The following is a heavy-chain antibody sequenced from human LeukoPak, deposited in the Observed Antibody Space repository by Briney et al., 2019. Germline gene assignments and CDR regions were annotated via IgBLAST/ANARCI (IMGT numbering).Heavy chain of an antibody. J-gene: IGHJ4*02. CDR2: IIPIFGTA. Sequence: ASVKVSCKASGGTFSSYAISCVRQAPGQGLEWMGGIIPIFGTANYAQKFQGRVTITADESTSTAYMELSSLRSEDTAVYYCARVGGYYDSSGYDYWGQGTPVTVSS. D-gene: IGHD3-22*01. V-gene: IGHV1-69*01. CDR3: ARVGGYYDSSGYDY. CDR1: GGTFSSYA.